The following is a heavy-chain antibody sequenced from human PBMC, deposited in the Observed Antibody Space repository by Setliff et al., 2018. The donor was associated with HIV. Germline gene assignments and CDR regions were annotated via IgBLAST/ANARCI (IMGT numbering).Heavy chain of an antibody. CDR1: GFTFSSYS. CDR3: AREGYYDSSGYGGVSTDS. V-gene: IGHV3-21*01. CDR2: ISSSSSYI. D-gene: IGHD3-22*01. Sequence: TGGSLRLSCAASGFTFSSYSMNWVRQAPGKGLEWVSSISSSSSYIYYADSVKGRFTISRDNAKNSLYLQMNSLRAEDTAVYYCAREGYYDSSGYGGVSTDSWGQGTLVTVSS. J-gene: IGHJ4*02.